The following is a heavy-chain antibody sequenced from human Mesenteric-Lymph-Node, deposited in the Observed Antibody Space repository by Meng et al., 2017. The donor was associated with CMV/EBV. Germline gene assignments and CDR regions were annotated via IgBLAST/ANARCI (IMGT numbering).Heavy chain of an antibody. V-gene: IGHV3-30*02. J-gene: IGHJ6*02. CDR3: ARDIGTHYSSWFYYGMDV. CDR1: GFTFNIYG. D-gene: IGHD6-13*01. Sequence: GESLKISCAASGFTFNIYGMYWVRQAPGKGLEWVTFIRYDGTNKYYEDSVKGRFTISRDNSKNTVYLQMNSLRVEDTAMYYCARDIGTHYSSWFYYGMDVWGQGATVTVSS. CDR2: IRYDGTNK.